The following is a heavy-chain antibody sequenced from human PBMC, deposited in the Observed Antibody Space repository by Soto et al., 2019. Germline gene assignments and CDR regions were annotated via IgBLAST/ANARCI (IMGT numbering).Heavy chain of an antibody. Sequence: APVKVSCKASGYTFTGYYMHWVRQAPGQGLEWMGWINPNSGGTNYAQKFQGRVTMTRDTSISTAYMELSRLRSDDTAVYYCARGGVGYCSSTSCPTIFYYYYYGMDVWGQGTTVTVSS. J-gene: IGHJ6*02. CDR1: GYTFTGYY. V-gene: IGHV1-2*02. CDR3: ARGGVGYCSSTSCPTIFYYYYYGMDV. D-gene: IGHD2-2*01. CDR2: INPNSGGT.